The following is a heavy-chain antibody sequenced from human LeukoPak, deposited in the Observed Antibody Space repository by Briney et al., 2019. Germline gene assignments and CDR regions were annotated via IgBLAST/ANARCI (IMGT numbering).Heavy chain of an antibody. CDR3: TTLPRGAWLRFY. Sequence: GGSLRLSCAASGFTFSNAWMSWVRQAPGKGLEWVGRIKSKTDGGTTDYAAPVKGRFTISRDDSKNTLYLQMNSLKTEDTAVYYCTTLPRGAWLRFYWGQGTLVTVSS. CDR1: GFTFSNAW. J-gene: IGHJ4*02. D-gene: IGHD5-12*01. CDR2: IKSKTDGGTT. V-gene: IGHV3-15*01.